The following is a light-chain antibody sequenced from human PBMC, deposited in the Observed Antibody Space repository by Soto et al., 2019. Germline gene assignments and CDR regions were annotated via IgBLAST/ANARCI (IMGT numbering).Light chain of an antibody. CDR2: AAS. V-gene: IGKV1-39*01. Sequence: DIQMTQSPSSLSASVGDRVTITCRASQSISNYLNWYQQKPGNAPKLLIYAASSLQSGVPSRFSGSGSGTDFTLTISSLQPEDFAIYYCQQSYSSPLTFGGGTKVEIK. CDR1: QSISNY. CDR3: QQSYSSPLT. J-gene: IGKJ4*01.